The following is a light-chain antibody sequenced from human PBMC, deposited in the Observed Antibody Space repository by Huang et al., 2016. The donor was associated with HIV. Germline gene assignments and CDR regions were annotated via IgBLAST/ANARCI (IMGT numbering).Light chain of an antibody. J-gene: IGKJ4*01. V-gene: IGKV1-39*01. CDR1: PRIGTY. CDR2: VAS. CDR3: QQSYSALGLT. Sequence: DIQMTQFPSSLSASAGDRVTIACRASPRIGTYLNWYKQKPGKAPRLLIHVASSLQSGVPSRFSGSGSGTDFTLTISSLQPEDFATYYCQQSYSALGLTFGGGTKVEIK.